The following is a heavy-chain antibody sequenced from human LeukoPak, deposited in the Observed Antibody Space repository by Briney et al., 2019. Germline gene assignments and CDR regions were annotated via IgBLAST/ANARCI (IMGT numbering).Heavy chain of an antibody. CDR2: ISYDGSNK. D-gene: IGHD3-16*02. J-gene: IGHJ4*02. CDR3: AKGSYDFVWGSYRPYYFDY. V-gene: IGHV3-30*18. Sequence: GGSLRLSCAASGFTFSTYGMHWVRQAPGKGLEWVAVISYDGSNKYYADSVKGRFTISRDNSKNMLYLQMNSLRAEDTAVYYCAKGSYDFVWGSYRPYYFDYWGQGTLVTVSS. CDR1: GFTFSTYG.